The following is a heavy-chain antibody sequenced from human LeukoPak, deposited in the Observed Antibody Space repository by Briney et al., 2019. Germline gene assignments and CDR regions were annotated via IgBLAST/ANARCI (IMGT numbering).Heavy chain of an antibody. CDR2: IYYSGST. J-gene: IGHJ4*02. Sequence: PSETLSLTCTVSGGSISSSSYYWGWIRQPPGKGLEWIGSIYYSGSTNYNPSLKSRVTISVDTSKNQFSLKLSSVTAADTAVYYCARVPYCSSTSCYTFPPPHFDYWGQGTLVTVSS. V-gene: IGHV4-39*07. D-gene: IGHD2-2*02. CDR3: ARVPYCSSTSCYTFPPPHFDY. CDR1: GGSISSSSYY.